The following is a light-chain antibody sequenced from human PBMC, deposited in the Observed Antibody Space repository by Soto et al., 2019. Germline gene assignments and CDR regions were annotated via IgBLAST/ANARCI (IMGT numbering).Light chain of an antibody. CDR1: SSNMGSNS. J-gene: IGLJ3*02. V-gene: IGLV1-44*01. CDR2: TNN. Sequence: QSVLTQPPSASGTPGQRGTLSCSGRSSNMGSNSVNWYQHLPGTAPKLLIYTNNQRPSGVPDRFSGSKSGTSASLAISGLQSEDEGDYYCVVWDDSLNGWVFGGGTKLTVL. CDR3: VVWDDSLNGWV.